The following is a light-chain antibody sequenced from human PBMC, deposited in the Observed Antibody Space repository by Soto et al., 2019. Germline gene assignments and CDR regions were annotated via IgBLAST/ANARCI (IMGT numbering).Light chain of an antibody. CDR2: GAS. CDR3: QQYGTSRT. CDR1: QSVASNY. J-gene: IGKJ1*01. V-gene: IGKV3-20*01. Sequence: EIVLTQSPGTLSLSPGERATLSCRASQSVASNYLAWYQQKPGQAPRLLFHGASNRATGIPDRFSGSGSGTDFTLSISRLEPEGFAVYYCQQYGTSRTFGQGTKVEIK.